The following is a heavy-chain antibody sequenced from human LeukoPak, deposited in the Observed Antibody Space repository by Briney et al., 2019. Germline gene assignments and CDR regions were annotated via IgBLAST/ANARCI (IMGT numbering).Heavy chain of an antibody. V-gene: IGHV3-23*01. Sequence: GGSLRLSCAASGFTFSSYAMSWVRQAPGKGLERVSAISGSGGSTYYADSVKGRFTISRDNSKNTLYLQMNSLRAEDTAVYYCAKDPFDRHQMHIVVGPHYMDVWGKGTTVTVPS. J-gene: IGHJ6*03. CDR3: AKDPFDRHQMHIVVGPHYMDV. D-gene: IGHD2-2*01. CDR1: GFTFSSYA. CDR2: ISGSGGST.